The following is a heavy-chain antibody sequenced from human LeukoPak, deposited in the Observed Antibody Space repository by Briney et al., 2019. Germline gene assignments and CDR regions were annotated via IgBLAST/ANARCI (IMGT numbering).Heavy chain of an antibody. CDR3: AEEEANWGWVYFDY. D-gene: IGHD7-27*01. CDR1: GFTFSSYA. J-gene: IGHJ4*02. CDR2: ISGSGGST. V-gene: IGHV3-23*01. Sequence: PGGSLRLSCAASGFTFSSYAMSWVRQAPGKGLEWVSAISGSGGSTYYADSVKGRFTISRDNSKDTLYLQMNSLRAEDTAVYYCAEEEANWGWVYFDYWGQGTLVTVSS.